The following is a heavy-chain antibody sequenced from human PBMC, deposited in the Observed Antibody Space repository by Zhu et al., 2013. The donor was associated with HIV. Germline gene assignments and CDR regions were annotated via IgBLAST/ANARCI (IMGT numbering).Heavy chain of an antibody. D-gene: IGHD2-15*01. CDR3: ARVPTLVVVVAATHHAGFDP. CDR1: GGSISSNNYY. Sequence: VQLQESGPGLVKPSETLSLTCTVSGGSISSNNYYWGWIRQPPGKGLEWIGYIYYSGSAYYNPSLKSRLTMSVDTSKNQFSLKVYSVTAADTAVYYCARVPTLVVVVAATHHAGFDPWGQGTLVHRLL. J-gene: IGHJ5*02. CDR2: IYYSGSA. V-gene: IGHV4-30-4*08.